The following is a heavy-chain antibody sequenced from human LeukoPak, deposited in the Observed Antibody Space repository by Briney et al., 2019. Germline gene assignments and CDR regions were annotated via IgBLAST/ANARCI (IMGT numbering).Heavy chain of an antibody. CDR3: ARGHYPCSGGSCYLPTDAFDI. CDR1: GYTFTSYY. Sequence: ASVKVSCKASGYTFTSYYMHWVRQAPGQGLEWMGIINPSGGSTSYAQKFQGRVTMTRDMSTSTVYMELSSLRSEDTAVYYCARGHYPCSGGSCYLPTDAFDIWGQGTMVTVSS. D-gene: IGHD2-15*01. CDR2: INPSGGST. J-gene: IGHJ3*02. V-gene: IGHV1-46*01.